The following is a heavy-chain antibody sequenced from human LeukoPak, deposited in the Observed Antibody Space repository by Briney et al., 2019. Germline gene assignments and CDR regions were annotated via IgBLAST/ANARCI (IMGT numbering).Heavy chain of an antibody. Sequence: GRSLRLSCAASGFTFSSYGMHWVRQAPGKGLEWVAVISYDGSNKYYAASVKGRFTISRDNSKNTLYLQMNSLRAEDTAVYYCAKNTGAWFDPWGQGTLVTVSS. CDR1: GFTFSSYG. V-gene: IGHV3-30*18. CDR3: AKNTGAWFDP. D-gene: IGHD3-10*01. CDR2: ISYDGSNK. J-gene: IGHJ5*02.